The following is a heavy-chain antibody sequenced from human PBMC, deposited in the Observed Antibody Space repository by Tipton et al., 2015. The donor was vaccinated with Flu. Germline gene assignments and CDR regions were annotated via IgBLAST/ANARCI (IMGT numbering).Heavy chain of an antibody. CDR2: IYYSGST. Sequence: TLSLTCAVYGGSFSGYYWSWIRQPPGKGLEWIGYIYYSGSTNYNPSLKSRVTISVDTSKNQFSLKLSSVTAADTAVYYCARIGGLSGSYYDPKRLFDYWGQGTLVTVSS. J-gene: IGHJ4*02. CDR3: ARIGGLSGSYYDPKRLFDY. CDR1: GGSFSGYY. V-gene: IGHV4-59*08. D-gene: IGHD1-26*01.